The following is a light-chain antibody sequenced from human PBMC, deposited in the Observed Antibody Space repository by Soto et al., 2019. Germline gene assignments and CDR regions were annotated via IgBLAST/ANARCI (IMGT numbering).Light chain of an antibody. J-gene: IGKJ1*01. V-gene: IGKV3-20*01. CDR3: LQHYNYPRT. Sequence: EIVLMQSPGTLSLSPGERATLSCRASQTLRRTYIAWYQQKPGQAPRVLIYGASKRATGIPDRFSGSGSGTDFSLTISDLQTEDFATYYCLQHYNYPRTFGQGTKVDI. CDR1: QTLRRTY. CDR2: GAS.